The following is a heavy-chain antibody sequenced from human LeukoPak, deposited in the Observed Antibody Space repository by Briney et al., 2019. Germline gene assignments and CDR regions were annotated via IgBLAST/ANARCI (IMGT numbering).Heavy chain of an antibody. D-gene: IGHD3-3*01. CDR2: IYSGGST. CDR3: ARDLRGYDFWSGYSFDP. J-gene: IGHJ5*02. V-gene: IGHV3-66*01. Sequence: GGSLRLSCAASGFTVGSNYMSWVRQAPGKGLEWVSVIYSGGSTYYADSVKGRFTISRDNSKNTLYLQMNSLRAEDTAVYYCARDLRGYDFWSGYSFDPWGQGTLVTVSS. CDR1: GFTVGSNY.